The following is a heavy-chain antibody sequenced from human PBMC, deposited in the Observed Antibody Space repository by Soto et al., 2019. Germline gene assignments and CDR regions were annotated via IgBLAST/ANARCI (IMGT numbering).Heavy chain of an antibody. CDR3: ARDQLYYNDISGRPLNAFDV. V-gene: IGHV3-48*01. CDR2: IRSSSSSK. J-gene: IGHJ3*01. Sequence: PGGSLRLSCAASGFTFSSYAMSWVRQAPGKGLEWVSDIRSSSSSKYYADSVKGRFTISRDNAKNSLYLQMNSLRAEDTAVYYCARDQLYYNDISGRPLNAFDVWGQGTMVTVSS. D-gene: IGHD3-22*01. CDR1: GFTFSSYA.